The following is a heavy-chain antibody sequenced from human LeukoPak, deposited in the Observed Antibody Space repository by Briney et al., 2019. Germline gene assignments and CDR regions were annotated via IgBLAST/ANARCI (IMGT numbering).Heavy chain of an antibody. Sequence: PGGSLRLSCTSSGFILSSFAMSWVRQAPGKGLEWVSSISSPGGNTYYADSVKGRFTISRDISKNLVYLQMHSLRAEDTAVYYCAKTRNGYTAEYLQHWGQGTLVTVSS. V-gene: IGHV3-23*01. J-gene: IGHJ1*01. CDR2: ISSPGGNT. CDR1: GFILSSFA. CDR3: AKTRNGYTAEYLQH. D-gene: IGHD5-24*01.